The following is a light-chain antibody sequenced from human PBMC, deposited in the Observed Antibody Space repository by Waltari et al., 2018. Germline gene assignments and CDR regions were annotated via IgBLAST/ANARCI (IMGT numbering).Light chain of an antibody. Sequence: EIVMTQSPATLSVSPGERATLSCRASQSVSSDLAWYQPKPGQAPRLLLYGASTRATGIPARFSGSGSGTDFTLSISSLQSEDFALYYCQQYNDWPKITFGQGTRLEIK. J-gene: IGKJ5*01. CDR3: QQYNDWPKIT. CDR1: QSVSSD. V-gene: IGKV3-15*01. CDR2: GAS.